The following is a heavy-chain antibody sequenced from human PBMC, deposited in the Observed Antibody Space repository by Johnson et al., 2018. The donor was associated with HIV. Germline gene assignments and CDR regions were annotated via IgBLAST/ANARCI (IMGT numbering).Heavy chain of an antibody. CDR1: GFTFDDYT. CDR2: ISWDGGST. V-gene: IGHV3-43*01. J-gene: IGHJ3*02. Sequence: VQLVESGGGVVQPGGSLRLSCAASGFTFDDYTMHWVRQAPGKGLEWVSLISWDGGSTYYADSVKGRFTISRDNSKNTLYLQMNSLRAEDTAVYYCAKGQWLDAFDIWGQGTMVTVSS. CDR3: AKGQWLDAFDI. D-gene: IGHD6-19*01.